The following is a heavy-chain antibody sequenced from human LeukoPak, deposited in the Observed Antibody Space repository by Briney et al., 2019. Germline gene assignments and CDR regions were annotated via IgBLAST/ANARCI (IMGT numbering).Heavy chain of an antibody. CDR2: ISGSGGST. J-gene: IGHJ5*02. D-gene: IGHD2-21*02. CDR3: ARDRRMGAYCGGDCYSYWFDP. CDR1: GFTFSSYA. Sequence: GGSLRLSCAASGFTFSSYAMSWVRQAPGKGLEWVSAISGSGGSTYYADSVKGRFTISRDNSKNTLYLQMNSLRAEDTAVYYCARDRRMGAYCGGDCYSYWFDPWGQGTLVTVSS. V-gene: IGHV3-23*01.